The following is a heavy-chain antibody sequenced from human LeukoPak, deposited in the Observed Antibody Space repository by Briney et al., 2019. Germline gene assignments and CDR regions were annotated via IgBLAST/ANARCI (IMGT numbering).Heavy chain of an antibody. J-gene: IGHJ6*03. V-gene: IGHV4-59*08. D-gene: IGHD3-3*01. Sequence: SETLSLTCTVSGGSISSYYWSWIRQPPGKGLEWIGYIYYSGSTNYNPSLKSRVTISVDKSKNQFSLKLSSVTAADTAVYYCARHAAYDFWSGYWGHYMDVWGKGTTVTVSS. CDR1: GGSISSYY. CDR2: IYYSGST. CDR3: ARHAAYDFWSGYWGHYMDV.